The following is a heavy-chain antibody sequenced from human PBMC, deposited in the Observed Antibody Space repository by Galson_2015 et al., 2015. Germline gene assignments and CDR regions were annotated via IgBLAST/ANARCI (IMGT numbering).Heavy chain of an antibody. CDR3: AKSGTGSYYYCYMDV. Sequence: SLRLSCAAAGFTLSNYAMSWVRQAPGKGLEWVSGISGSGGTTYYADSLKGRFTISRDNSKNTLYLQMNSLRAEDTAIYYCAKSGTGSYYYCYMDVWGTGTTVTVSS. D-gene: IGHD6-13*01. CDR1: GFTLSNYA. CDR2: ISGSGGTT. J-gene: IGHJ6*03. V-gene: IGHV3-23*01.